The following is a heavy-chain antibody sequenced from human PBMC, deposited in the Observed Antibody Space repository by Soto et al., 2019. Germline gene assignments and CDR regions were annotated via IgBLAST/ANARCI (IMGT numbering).Heavy chain of an antibody. V-gene: IGHV6-1*01. CDR2: TYYRSKWYN. Sequence: QVQLQQSGPGLVKPSQTLSLICAISWDSVSSKTATLNWIRQAPSRGLEWLGRTYYRSKWYNDYAVSVKSRVVIPPDTSKNQLSLQLNSVTPDDAAGYVCARDFRGFHWYFDLWGRGNLVTVSS. CDR3: ARDFRGFHWYFDL. J-gene: IGHJ2*01. CDR1: WDSVSSKTAT.